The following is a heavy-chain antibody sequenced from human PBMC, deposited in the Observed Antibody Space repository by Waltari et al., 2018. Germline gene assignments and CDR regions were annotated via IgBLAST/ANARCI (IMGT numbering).Heavy chain of an antibody. CDR3: ASAYYDILD. D-gene: IGHD3-9*01. CDR1: GFTFSSYW. J-gene: IGHJ4*02. V-gene: IGHV3-74*01. Sequence: EVQLEESGGGLVQPGGSLRLSCAASGFTFSSYWMHWVRQAPGKVWCGVSRIIIDGSTISSADSVKGRFTISRDNAKNTLYLQMNSLSAEDTAVYYCASAYYDILDWGQGTLVTVSS. CDR2: IIIDGSTI.